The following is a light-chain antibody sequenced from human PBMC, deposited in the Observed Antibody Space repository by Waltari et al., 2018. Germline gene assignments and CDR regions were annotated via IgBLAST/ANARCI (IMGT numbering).Light chain of an antibody. J-gene: IGKJ2*03. Sequence: VILTQSPATLSLSTGERATLSCRASQSVSSYLAWYQQKPGQAPRLLIYAASSRATGIPDRFSGSGSGTDFTLTISSLEPEDFAVYYCQNFGSSPYSFGQGTKVEIK. CDR2: AAS. CDR1: QSVSSY. V-gene: IGKV3-20*01. CDR3: QNFGSSPYS.